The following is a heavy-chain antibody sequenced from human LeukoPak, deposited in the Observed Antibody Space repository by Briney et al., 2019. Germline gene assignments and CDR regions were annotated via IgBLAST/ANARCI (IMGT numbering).Heavy chain of an antibody. V-gene: IGHV4-38-2*02. CDR2: IYHSGST. J-gene: IGHJ4*02. Sequence: PSETLSLTCAVSGCSISSGYYWGWIRQPPGKGLEWIGSIYHSGSTYYNPSLKSRVTISVDTSKNQFSLKLSSVTATDTAVYYCARDLDTMIVADRFDYWGQGTLVTVSS. CDR3: ARDLDTMIVADRFDY. CDR1: GCSISSGYY. D-gene: IGHD3-22*01.